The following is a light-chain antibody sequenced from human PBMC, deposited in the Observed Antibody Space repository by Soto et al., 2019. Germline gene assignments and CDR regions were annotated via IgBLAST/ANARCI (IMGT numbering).Light chain of an antibody. Sequence: QSALTQPPSVSGAPGQRVTISCTGSSSNIGAGYDVHWYQQLPGTAPKLLVHGNTDRPSGVPDRFSGSKSGTSASLAITGLQAEDEADYYCQSYDSSLSGWLFGGGTELTVL. CDR1: SSNIGAGYD. J-gene: IGLJ2*01. CDR3: QSYDSSLSGWL. V-gene: IGLV1-40*01. CDR2: GNT.